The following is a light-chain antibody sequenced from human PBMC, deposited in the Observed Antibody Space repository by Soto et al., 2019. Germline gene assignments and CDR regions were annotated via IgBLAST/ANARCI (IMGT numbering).Light chain of an antibody. CDR3: SSYAGRDVYV. J-gene: IGLJ1*01. CDR1: SSDIGTYDS. V-gene: IGLV2-8*01. CDR2: EVV. Sequence: QSVLTKPPSASGSPGQSVPISCTGASSDIGTYDSVSWYQQQAGKSPKLIIYEVVKRPSGVPDRFSGSKSGNMASLTVSGLQAEDEADYYCSSYAGRDVYVFGTGTKVTVL.